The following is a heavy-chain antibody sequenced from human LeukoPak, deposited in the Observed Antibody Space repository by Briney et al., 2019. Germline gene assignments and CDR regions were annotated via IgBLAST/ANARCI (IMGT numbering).Heavy chain of an antibody. D-gene: IGHD6-19*01. V-gene: IGHV4-39*01. CDR1: GGSVSSSRYY. Sequence: SETLSLTCPVSGGSVSSSRYYWGWIRQPPGKGLEWIGSIYYTGSTYYKPSLKSRVTISVDASKNQISLKLSSVTAADTAVYFCARGGQWLVRWWFDPWGQGTLVTVSS. J-gene: IGHJ5*02. CDR2: IYYTGST. CDR3: ARGGQWLVRWWFDP.